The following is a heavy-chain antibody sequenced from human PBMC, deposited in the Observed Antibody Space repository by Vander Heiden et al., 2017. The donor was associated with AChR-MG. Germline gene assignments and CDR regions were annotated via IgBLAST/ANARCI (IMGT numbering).Heavy chain of an antibody. V-gene: IGHV1-46*01. CDR2: INPSGDNT. CDR3: ARKISGRGFDY. J-gene: IGHJ4*02. Sequence: QVQLVQSGEEVKTPGASVKVPCTSSGYTFANYYMHWVRQAPGQGLEWMGVINPSGDNTDYAQKCQGRVTMIRDTSTSTVYMELSSLRSEDTALYYCARKISGRGFDYWGQGTLVTVSS. D-gene: IGHD1-26*01. CDR1: GYTFANYY.